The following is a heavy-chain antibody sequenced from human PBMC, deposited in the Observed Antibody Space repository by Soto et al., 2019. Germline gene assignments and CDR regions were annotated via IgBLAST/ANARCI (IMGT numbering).Heavy chain of an antibody. CDR3: ASTVVVVAHDAFDI. Sequence: GASVKVSCKASGGTFSSYAISWVRQAPGQGLEWMGGIIPIFGTANYAQKFQGRVTITADESTSTAYMELSSPRSEDTAVYYCASTVVVVAHDAFDIWGQGTMVTVSS. CDR1: GGTFSSYA. V-gene: IGHV1-69*13. D-gene: IGHD2-15*01. J-gene: IGHJ3*02. CDR2: IIPIFGTA.